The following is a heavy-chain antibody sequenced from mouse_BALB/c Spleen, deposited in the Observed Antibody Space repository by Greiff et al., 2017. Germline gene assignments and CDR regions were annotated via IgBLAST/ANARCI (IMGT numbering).Heavy chain of an antibody. CDR3: ARLQRAMDY. CDR2: INPSNGRT. Sequence: VQLQQPGAELVKPGASVKLSCKASGYTFTSYWMHWVKQRPGQGLEWIGEINPSNGRTNYNEKFKSKATLTVDKSSSTAYMQLSSLTSEDSAVYYCARLQRAMDYWGQGTSVTVSS. V-gene: IGHV1S81*02. J-gene: IGHJ4*01. CDR1: GYTFTSYW.